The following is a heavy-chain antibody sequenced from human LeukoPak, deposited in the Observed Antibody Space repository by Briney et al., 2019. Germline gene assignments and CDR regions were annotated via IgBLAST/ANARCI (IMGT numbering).Heavy chain of an antibody. V-gene: IGHV1-2*02. D-gene: IGHD3-9*01. CDR3: ARDLRGYFDWLLHAYYYMDV. Sequence: ASVKVSCKASGYTFTGYYMHWVRQAPGQGLEWMGWINPNSGGTNYAQKFQGRVTMTRDTSISTAYMELSRLRSDDTAVYYCARDLRGYFDWLLHAYYYMDVWGKGTTVTISS. CDR2: INPNSGGT. J-gene: IGHJ6*03. CDR1: GYTFTGYY.